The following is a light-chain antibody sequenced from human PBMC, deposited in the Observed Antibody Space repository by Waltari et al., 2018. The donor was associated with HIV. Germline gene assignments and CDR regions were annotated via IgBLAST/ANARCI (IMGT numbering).Light chain of an antibody. CDR1: SSNIGAGYN. CDR3: QSYDRSLSGWV. J-gene: IGLJ3*02. Sequence: QSVLTQPPSVSGAPGQRVTIPCTGSSSNIGAGYNVHWYQQVPGTAPKLLSYGTSNRPAGVPDRFSGSKSGTSASLAITGLQAEDEADYYCQSYDRSLSGWVFGGGTKLTVL. CDR2: GTS. V-gene: IGLV1-40*01.